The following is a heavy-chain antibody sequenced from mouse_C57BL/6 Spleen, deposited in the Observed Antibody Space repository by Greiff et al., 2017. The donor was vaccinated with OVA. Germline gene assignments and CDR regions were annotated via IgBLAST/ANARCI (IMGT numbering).Heavy chain of an antibody. CDR2: IDPEDGAT. V-gene: IGHV14-1*01. Sequence: VQLKQSGAELVRPGASVQLSCTASGFNIKDYYMHWVKQRPEQGLEWIGRIDPEDGATESATKFQGKATMTADTSSNTAYRQLSSLTSEDTAVYYCAAYYSNHGGFADWGQGTLVTVSA. J-gene: IGHJ3*01. CDR1: GFNIKDYY. D-gene: IGHD2-5*01. CDR3: AAYYSNHGGFAD.